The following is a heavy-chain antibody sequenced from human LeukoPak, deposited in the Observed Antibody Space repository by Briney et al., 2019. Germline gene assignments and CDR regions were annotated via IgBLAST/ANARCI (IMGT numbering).Heavy chain of an antibody. J-gene: IGHJ3*02. D-gene: IGHD3-3*01. CDR3: ARPIGVVQLGAFDI. V-gene: IGHV4-59*08. CDR1: GGSISGYY. CDR2: IYYSGNI. Sequence: PSETLSLTCSVSGGSISGYYWSWIRQVPGERLEWIGYIYYSGNINSNPSLKSRVTISVDTSKNQFSLKLSSVTAADTAVYYCARPIGVVQLGAFDIWGQGTMVTVSS.